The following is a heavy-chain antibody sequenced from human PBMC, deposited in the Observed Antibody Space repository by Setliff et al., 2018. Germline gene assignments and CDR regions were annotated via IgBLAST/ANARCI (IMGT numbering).Heavy chain of an antibody. Sequence: NPSETLSLTCTVSGGSISSSSYYWGWIRQPPEKGLEWIGSIFYSGSTYYNPSLKSRVTISVDTSKNQFSLKLSSVTAADTAVYYCASGARLPWFDPWGQGTLVTVSS. CDR1: GGSISSSSYY. D-gene: IGHD3-16*01. J-gene: IGHJ5*02. CDR2: IFYSGST. V-gene: IGHV4-39*01. CDR3: ASGARLPWFDP.